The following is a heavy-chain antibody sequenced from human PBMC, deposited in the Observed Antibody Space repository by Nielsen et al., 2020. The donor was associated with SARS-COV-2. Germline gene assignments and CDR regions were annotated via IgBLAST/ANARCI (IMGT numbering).Heavy chain of an antibody. CDR3: AKALSYYDILTGYYVNYYYGMDV. D-gene: IGHD3-9*01. Sequence: SLKISCAASGFTFDYYAMHWVRQAPGKGLEGGSGISWNSGSIGYADSVKGRFTISRDNAKNSLYLQMNSLRAEDTALYYCAKALSYYDILTGYYVNYYYGMDVWGQGTTVTVSS. CDR2: ISWNSGSI. V-gene: IGHV3-9*01. CDR1: GFTFDYYA. J-gene: IGHJ6*02.